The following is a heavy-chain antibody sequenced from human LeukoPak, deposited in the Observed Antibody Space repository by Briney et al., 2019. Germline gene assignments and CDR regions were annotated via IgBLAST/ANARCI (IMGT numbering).Heavy chain of an antibody. D-gene: IGHD3-22*01. CDR3: ARDRRGYYDSSGCYYVSYYYYYYGMDV. CDR1: GFTFSSYS. J-gene: IGHJ6*02. Sequence: PGGSLRLSCSASGFTFSSYSMNWVGPAPGKGLEWVSSISSSSSYIYYADSVKGRFTISRDNAKNSLYLQMNSLRAEDTAVYYCARDRRGYYDSSGCYYVSYYYYYYGMDVWGQGTTVTVSS. V-gene: IGHV3-21*01. CDR2: ISSSSSYI.